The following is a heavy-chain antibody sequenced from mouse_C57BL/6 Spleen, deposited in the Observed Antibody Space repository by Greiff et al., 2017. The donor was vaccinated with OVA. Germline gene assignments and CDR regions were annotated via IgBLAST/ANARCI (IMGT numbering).Heavy chain of an antibody. CDR3: ASLLSNPGY. D-gene: IGHD2-5*01. CDR2: IRNKANGYTT. CDR1: GFTFTDYY. V-gene: IGHV7-3*01. J-gene: IGHJ2*01. Sequence: EVMLVESGGGLVQPGGSLSLSCAASGFTFTDYYMSWVRQPPGKALEWLGFIRNKANGYTTEYSASVKGRFTISRDNSQSILYLQMNALRAEDSATYYCASLLSNPGYWGQGTTLTVSS.